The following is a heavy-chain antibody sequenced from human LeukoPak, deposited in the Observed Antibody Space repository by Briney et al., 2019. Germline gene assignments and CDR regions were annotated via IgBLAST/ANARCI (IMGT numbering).Heavy chain of an antibody. V-gene: IGHV3-21*01. CDR2: ISSSSSYI. D-gene: IGHD3-10*02. CDR3: ARDLWSGAFDI. J-gene: IGHJ3*02. CDR1: GFTFSSYS. Sequence: GGSLGLSCAASGFTFSSYSMNWVRQAPGKGLEWVSSISSSSSYIYYADSVKGRFTISRDNAKNSLYLQMNSLRAEDTAVYYCARDLWSGAFDIWGQGTMVTVSS.